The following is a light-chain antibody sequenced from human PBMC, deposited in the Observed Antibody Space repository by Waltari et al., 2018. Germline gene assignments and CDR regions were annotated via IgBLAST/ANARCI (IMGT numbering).Light chain of an antibody. V-gene: IGKV3-20*01. Sequence: EIVLTQSPGPLSLSPGERATLSCSASQSVSRTLAWYQQKPGQAPRLLIYGASTRATGIPERFSGGGSGTDFSLTISRLEPEDFAVYYCQHYVRLPATFGQGTKVEIK. J-gene: IGKJ1*01. CDR3: QHYVRLPAT. CDR1: QSVSRT. CDR2: GAS.